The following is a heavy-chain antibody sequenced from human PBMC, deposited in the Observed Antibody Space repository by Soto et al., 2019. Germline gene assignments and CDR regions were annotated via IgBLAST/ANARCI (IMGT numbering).Heavy chain of an antibody. CDR3: ARHAGPLDILIGYYTGWFDP. J-gene: IGHJ5*02. Sequence: QLQLQESGPGLVKPSETLSLTCTVSGGSISSSSYYWGWIRQPPGKGLEWIGSIYYSGSTYYNPSLKSRVTISVDTSKNQFSLKLSSVTAADTAVYYCARHAGPLDILIGYYTGWFDPWGQGTLVTVSS. CDR2: IYYSGST. V-gene: IGHV4-39*01. D-gene: IGHD3-9*01. CDR1: GGSISSSSYY.